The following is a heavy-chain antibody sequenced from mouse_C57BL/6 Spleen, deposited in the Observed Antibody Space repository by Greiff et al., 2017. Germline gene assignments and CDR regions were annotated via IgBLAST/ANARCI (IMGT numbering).Heavy chain of an antibody. V-gene: IGHV3-6*01. J-gene: IGHJ3*01. CDR3: ATGLLSQTYAY. D-gene: IGHD2-1*01. Sequence: EVQLQESGPGLVKPSQSLSLTCSVTGYSITSGYYWNWIRQFPGNKLEWMGYISYDGSNNYNPSLKNRISITRDTSKNQFFLKLNSVTTEDTATYYCATGLLSQTYAYWGQGTLVTVSA. CDR2: ISYDGSN. CDR1: GYSITSGYY.